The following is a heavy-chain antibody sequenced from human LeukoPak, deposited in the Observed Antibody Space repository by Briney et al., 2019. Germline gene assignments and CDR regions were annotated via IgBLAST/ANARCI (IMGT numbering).Heavy chain of an antibody. CDR1: GGSISSSSYY. D-gene: IGHD2-15*01. V-gene: IGHV4-39*01. CDR3: ARHGWVVVAATRSYYMDV. CDR2: IYYSGST. J-gene: IGHJ6*03. Sequence: SETLSLTCTVSGGSISSSSYYWGWIRQPPGKGLEWIGSIYYSGSTYYNPSLKSRVTISVDTSKNQFSLKLSSVTAADTAVYYCARHGWVVVAATRSYYMDVWGKGTTVTVSS.